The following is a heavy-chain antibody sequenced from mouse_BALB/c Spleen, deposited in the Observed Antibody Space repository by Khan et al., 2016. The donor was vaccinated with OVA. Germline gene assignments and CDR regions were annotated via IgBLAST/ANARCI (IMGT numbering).Heavy chain of an antibody. CDR2: ISYSGST. D-gene: IGHD2-10*01. J-gene: IGHJ4*01. CDR1: GYSITSGYA. V-gene: IGHV3-2*02. CDR3: ACNNSYSYAMNY. Sequence: EVQLQESGPGLVKPSQSLSLTCTVTGYSITSGYAWNWIRQFPGNKLEWMGYISYSGSTNYNPSLKSRISITRDTSKKPFFLQLNSLTTEDTAKYYCACNNSYSYAMNYWGQGTSLTVSS.